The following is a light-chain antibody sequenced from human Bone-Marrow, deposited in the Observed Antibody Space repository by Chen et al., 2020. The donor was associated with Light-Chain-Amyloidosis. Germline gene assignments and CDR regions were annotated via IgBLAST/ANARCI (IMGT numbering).Light chain of an antibody. CDR2: EDD. V-gene: IGLV6-57*01. CDR3: QSYQGSNQGV. CDR1: SGSVATNS. Sequence: NFMLTQPHPVSESPGTTGIISRTRSSGSVATNSVQWYQPRPGSSPTTVIYEDDQRPSGVPDRFSGSIDRSSNTASLTISGLKTEDEADYYCQSYQGSNQGVFGGGTKLTVL. J-gene: IGLJ3*02.